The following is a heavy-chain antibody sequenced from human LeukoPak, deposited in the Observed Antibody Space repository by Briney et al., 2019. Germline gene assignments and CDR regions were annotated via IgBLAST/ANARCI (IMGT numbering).Heavy chain of an antibody. CDR3: ARDPLSYGSGSYTLGRVLAATNWFDP. CDR2: ISAYNGNT. Sequence: ASVKVSCKASGYTFTSYGISWVRQAPGQGLEWMGCISAYNGNTNYAQKLQGRVTMTSDTSTSTAYMELRSLRSDDTAVYYCARDPLSYGSGSYTLGRVLAATNWFDPWGQGTLVTVSS. V-gene: IGHV1-18*01. J-gene: IGHJ5*02. D-gene: IGHD3-10*01. CDR1: GYTFTSYG.